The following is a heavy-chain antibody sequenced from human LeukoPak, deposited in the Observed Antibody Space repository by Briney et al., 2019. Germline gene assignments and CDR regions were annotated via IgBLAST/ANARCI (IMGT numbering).Heavy chain of an antibody. CDR1: GGSVSSGGYY. V-gene: IGHV4-61*08. CDR2: IYYSGNT. D-gene: IGHD6-13*01. Sequence: KPSETLSLTCTVSGGSVSSGGYYWSWIRQPPGKGLEWIGFIYYSGNTNYNPSPKSRVTISVDTSKNQFSLKLSSVTAADTAVYYCAREASSSHRWFDPWGQGTLVTVSS. CDR3: AREASSSHRWFDP. J-gene: IGHJ5*02.